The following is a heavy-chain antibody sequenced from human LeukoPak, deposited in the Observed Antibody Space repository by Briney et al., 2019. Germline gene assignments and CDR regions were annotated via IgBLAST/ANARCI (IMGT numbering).Heavy chain of an antibody. Sequence: GGSLRLSCAASGFTFSSYAMSWVRQAPGKGLEWVSAISGSGGSTYYADSVKGRFTISRDNSKNTLYLQMNSLRAGDTAVYYCAKGNYYDSSGSATYFDYWGQGTLVTVSS. CDR1: GFTFSSYA. D-gene: IGHD3-22*01. CDR2: ISGSGGST. V-gene: IGHV3-23*01. J-gene: IGHJ4*02. CDR3: AKGNYYDSSGSATYFDY.